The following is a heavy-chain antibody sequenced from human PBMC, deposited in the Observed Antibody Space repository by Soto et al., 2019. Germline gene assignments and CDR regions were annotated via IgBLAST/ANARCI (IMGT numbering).Heavy chain of an antibody. CDR1: GGSVSSGSYY. V-gene: IGHV4-61*01. J-gene: IGHJ3*02. CDR2: IYYSGST. Sequence: QVQLQESGPGLVKPSETLSLTCTVSGGSVSSGSYYWSWIRQPPGKGLERIGYIYYSGSTNYNPSFKSRVTISVDTSKNQFALKLSSVTAADTAVYYCARGGLIAAAGTNAFDIWGQGTMVTVSS. D-gene: IGHD6-13*01. CDR3: ARGGLIAAAGTNAFDI.